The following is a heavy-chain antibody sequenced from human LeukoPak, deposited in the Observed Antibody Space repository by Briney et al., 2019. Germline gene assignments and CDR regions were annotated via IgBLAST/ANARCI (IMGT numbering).Heavy chain of an antibody. CDR3: ARGLAVAGTGY. CDR2: IKQDGSEK. Sequence: GGSLRLSCAASGNYWMHWVRQAPGKGLEWVANIKQDGSEKYYVDSVEGRFTISRDNAKNSLYLQMNSLRAEDTAVYYCARGLAVAGTGYWGQGTLVTVSS. D-gene: IGHD6-19*01. J-gene: IGHJ4*02. V-gene: IGHV3-7*01. CDR1: GNYW.